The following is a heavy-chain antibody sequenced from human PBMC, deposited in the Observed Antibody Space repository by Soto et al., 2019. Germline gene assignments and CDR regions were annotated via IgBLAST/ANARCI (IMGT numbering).Heavy chain of an antibody. CDR2: IYYSGST. CDR3: ARSPEATVTAFDY. Sequence: QVQLQESGPGLVKPSQTLSLTCTVSGGSISSGGYYWSWIRQHPGKGLEWIGYIYYSGSTYYNPSLKIRVTISVYTSKNRFSLKLSSVTAADTAVYYCARSPEATVTAFDYWGQGTLVTVSS. J-gene: IGHJ4*02. V-gene: IGHV4-31*03. CDR1: GGSISSGGYY. D-gene: IGHD4-17*01.